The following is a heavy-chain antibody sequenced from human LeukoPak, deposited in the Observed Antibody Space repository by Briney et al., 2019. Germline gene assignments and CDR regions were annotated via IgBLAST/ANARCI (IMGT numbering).Heavy chain of an antibody. Sequence: SETLSLTCTVSGGSISSYYWSWIRQPPGKGLEWIGYISYSGSTSYNPSLKSRVTISVDTSKNQFYLKLSSVTAADTAVYYCARLGTGNWFDPWGQGTLVTVSS. V-gene: IGHV4-59*01. CDR2: ISYSGST. CDR1: GGSISSYY. D-gene: IGHD3-10*01. J-gene: IGHJ5*02. CDR3: ARLGTGNWFDP.